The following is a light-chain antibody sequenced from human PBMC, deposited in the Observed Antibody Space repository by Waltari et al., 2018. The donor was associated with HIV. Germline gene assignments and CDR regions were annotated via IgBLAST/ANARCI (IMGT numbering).Light chain of an antibody. CDR3: QQSDITPWT. J-gene: IGKJ1*01. CDR1: QKIGNF. V-gene: IGKV1-39*01. CDR2: DTS. Sequence: DIQLTQSPPSLSASVGDRVTLTCRPSQKIGNFLNWYQQKPGTPPRLLISDTSLLQSGVPSRFSGGRSGTDYILTISGLQSEDFATYFCQQSDITPWTFGRGTKVEVK.